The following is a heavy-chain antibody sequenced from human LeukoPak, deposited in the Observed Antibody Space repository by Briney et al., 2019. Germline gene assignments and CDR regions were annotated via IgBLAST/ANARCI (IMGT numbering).Heavy chain of an antibody. Sequence: SETLSLTCTVSGGSISSSSYYWGWIRQPPGKGLEWIGSIYYSGSTNYNPSLKSRVTISVDTSKNQFSLKLSSVTAADTAVYYCAREYGSGHSHVDYWGQGTLVTVSS. V-gene: IGHV4-39*07. CDR2: IYYSGST. CDR1: GGSISSSSYY. CDR3: AREYGSGHSHVDY. J-gene: IGHJ4*02. D-gene: IGHD3-10*01.